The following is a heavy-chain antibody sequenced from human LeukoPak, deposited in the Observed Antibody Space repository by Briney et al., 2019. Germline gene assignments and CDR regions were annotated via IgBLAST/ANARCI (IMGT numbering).Heavy chain of an antibody. CDR2: IYYSGST. Sequence: PSETLSLTCTVSGDSISSYNWSWIRQPPGKRLEWIGYIYYSGSTNYNPSLKSRATISVDTSKNQFSLKLSSVTAADTAVYYCARGGYYYVDYWGQGTLVTVSS. J-gene: IGHJ4*02. V-gene: IGHV4-59*01. D-gene: IGHD3-22*01. CDR3: ARGGYYYVDY. CDR1: GDSISSYN.